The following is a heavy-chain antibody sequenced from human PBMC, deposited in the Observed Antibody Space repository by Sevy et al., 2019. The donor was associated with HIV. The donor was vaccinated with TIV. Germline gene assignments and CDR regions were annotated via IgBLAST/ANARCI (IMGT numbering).Heavy chain of an antibody. CDR3: ASEAPGIAAAGTGDY. V-gene: IGHV3-74*01. J-gene: IGHJ4*02. CDR1: GFTFSSYW. Sequence: GGSLRLSCAASGFTFSSYWMHWVRQAPGKGLVWVSRINSDGSSTSYADSVKGRFTISRDNAKNTLYLQMNSLRAEDTAVYYCASEAPGIAAAGTGDYWGQGTLVTVSS. D-gene: IGHD6-13*01. CDR2: INSDGSST.